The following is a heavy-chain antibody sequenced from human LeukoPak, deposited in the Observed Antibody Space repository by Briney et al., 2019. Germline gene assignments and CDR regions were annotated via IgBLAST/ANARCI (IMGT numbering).Heavy chain of an antibody. CDR1: GYTFTGYY. V-gene: IGHV1-2*02. CDR2: INPNSGGT. D-gene: IGHD2-15*01. CDR3: ARVGLGHRLGYCSGGSCYSGDYYYYYMDV. J-gene: IGHJ6*03. Sequence: ASVKVSCKASGYTFTGYYMHWVRQAPGQGLEWMGWINPNSGGTNYAQKFQGRVTMTRDTSISTAYMELSRLRSDDRAVYYCARVGLGHRLGYCSGGSCYSGDYYYYYMDVWGKGTTVTVSS.